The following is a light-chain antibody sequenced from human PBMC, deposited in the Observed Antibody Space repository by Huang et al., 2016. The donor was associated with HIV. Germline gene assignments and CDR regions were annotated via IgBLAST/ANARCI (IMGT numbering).Light chain of an antibody. CDR2: WAS. J-gene: IGKJ2*01. Sequence: DIGMTQSPDSLAVPLGELATFNCKSSQSVLYSSNNKNYLAWYQQKPGQPPKRLIYWASTRNPGVPDRFSGGGSGTDFTLTISSLQAEDVAVYYCQQYYNTPPTFGQETKLEIK. CDR3: QQYYNTPPT. CDR1: QSVLYSSNNKNY. V-gene: IGKV4-1*01.